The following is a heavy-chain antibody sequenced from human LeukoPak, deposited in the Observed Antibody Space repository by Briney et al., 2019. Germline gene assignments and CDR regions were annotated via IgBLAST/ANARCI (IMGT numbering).Heavy chain of an antibody. CDR2: INAGSGNT. CDR3: ARDRSGWRRFDAYDL. V-gene: IGHV1-3*01. Sequence: ASVKVSCKASGYTFINYAIHWVRQAPGQRLEWMGWINAGSGNTHYSQKVQGRVTITSDTSASTIYMELSSLRSEDTAVYYCARDRSGWRRFDAYDLWGQGTRVIVSS. J-gene: IGHJ3*01. CDR1: GYTFINYA. D-gene: IGHD6-19*01.